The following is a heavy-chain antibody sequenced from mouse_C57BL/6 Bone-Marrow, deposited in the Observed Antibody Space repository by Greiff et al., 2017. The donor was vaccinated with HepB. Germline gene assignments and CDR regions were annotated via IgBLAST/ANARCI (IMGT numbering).Heavy chain of an antibody. CDR3: AGWLLLAY. CDR2: ISDGGSYT. Sequence: DVQLQESGGGLVKPGGSLKLSCAASGFTFSSYAMSWVRQTPEKRLEWVATISDGGSYTYYPDNVKGRFTISRDNAKNNLYLQMSHLKSEDTAMYYCAGWLLLAYWGQGTLVTVSA. D-gene: IGHD2-3*01. V-gene: IGHV5-4*01. CDR1: GFTFSSYA. J-gene: IGHJ3*01.